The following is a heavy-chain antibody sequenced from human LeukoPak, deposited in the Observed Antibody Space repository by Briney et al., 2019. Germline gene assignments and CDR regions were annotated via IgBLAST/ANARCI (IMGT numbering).Heavy chain of an antibody. CDR3: AKGRGYGEYNWFDP. CDR2: ISGSGGST. J-gene: IGHJ5*02. CDR1: GFTFSSYA. D-gene: IGHD3-10*01. V-gene: IGHV3-23*01. Sequence: GGSLRLSCAASGFTFSSYAMSWVRQAPGKGLEWVSAISGSGGSTYYADSVKGRFTISRDNSKNTLYLQMNSLTAEDTAVYYCAKGRGYGEYNWFDPWGQGTLVTVSS.